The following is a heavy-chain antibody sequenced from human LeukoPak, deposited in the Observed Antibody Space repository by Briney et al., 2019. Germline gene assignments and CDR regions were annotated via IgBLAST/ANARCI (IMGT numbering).Heavy chain of an antibody. CDR3: ARHKVAVPQGFDY. V-gene: IGHV4-39*01. CDR1: DDSITNNFYF. CDR2: IYYSGTA. J-gene: IGHJ4*02. D-gene: IGHD6-19*01. Sequence: PSETLSLTCTVSDDSITNNFYFWGWIRQPPGTGLECIGTIYYSGTAYYNPSLKSRVTISLDTSKNQFSLKLTSVTAADTAVYYCARHKVAVPQGFDYWGQGTLVTVSS.